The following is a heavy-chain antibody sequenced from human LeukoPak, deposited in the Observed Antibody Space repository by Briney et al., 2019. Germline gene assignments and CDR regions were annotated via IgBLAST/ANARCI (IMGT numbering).Heavy chain of an antibody. V-gene: IGHV4-61*02. CDR2: IYTSGST. D-gene: IGHD2-15*01. CDR3: ARVSGGTRDY. CDR1: GGSISSGSYY. Sequence: SQTLSLTCTVSGGSISSGSYYWSWIRQPAGKGREWIGRIYTSGSTNYNPSLKSRVTISVDTSKNQFSLKLSSVTAADTAVYYCARVSGGTRDYWGQGTLVTVSS. J-gene: IGHJ4*02.